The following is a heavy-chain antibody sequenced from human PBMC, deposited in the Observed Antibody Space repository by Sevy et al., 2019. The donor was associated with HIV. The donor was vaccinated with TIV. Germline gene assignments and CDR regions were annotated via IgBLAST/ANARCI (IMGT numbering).Heavy chain of an antibody. CDR1: GGSISSSSYY. D-gene: IGHD1-26*01. CDR2: IYYSGST. V-gene: IGHV4-39*01. Sequence: SETLSLTCTVSGGSISSSSYYWGWIRQPPGKGLEWIGGIYYSGSTYYNPSLKSRVTISVDTSKNQCSLKLSSVTAADTAVYYCARHRGIVGATTSPFDIWGQGTMVTVSS. J-gene: IGHJ3*02. CDR3: ARHRGIVGATTSPFDI.